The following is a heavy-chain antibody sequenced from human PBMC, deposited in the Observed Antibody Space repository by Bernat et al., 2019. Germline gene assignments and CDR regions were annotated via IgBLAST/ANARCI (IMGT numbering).Heavy chain of an antibody. V-gene: IGHV3-23*01. CDR1: GFTFSDYG. CDR3: AKEEGYNWNYGRFDP. Sequence: EVQLLESGGGLVQPGGSLRLSCAASGFTFSDYGLSWVRQAPGKGLEWVSVISGSGGTTHYADSVKGRFTISRDNSKNTLYLQMNSLRAEDTAVYYCAKEEGYNWNYGRFDPWGQGTLVTVSS. D-gene: IGHD1-7*01. CDR2: ISGSGGTT. J-gene: IGHJ5*02.